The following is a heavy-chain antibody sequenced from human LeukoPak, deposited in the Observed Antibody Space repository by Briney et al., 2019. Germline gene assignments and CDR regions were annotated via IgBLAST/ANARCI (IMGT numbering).Heavy chain of an antibody. CDR2: IYHSGST. CDR1: GYSISSGYY. CDR3: ARECIAARGDYYYYMDV. V-gene: IGHV4-38-2*02. Sequence: SETLSLTCTVSGYSISSGYYWGWIRQPPGKGLEWIGSIYHSGSTYYNPSLKSRVTISVDTSKNQFSLKLSSVTAADTAVYYCARECIAARGDYYYYMDVWGKGTTVTVSS. D-gene: IGHD6-6*01. J-gene: IGHJ6*03.